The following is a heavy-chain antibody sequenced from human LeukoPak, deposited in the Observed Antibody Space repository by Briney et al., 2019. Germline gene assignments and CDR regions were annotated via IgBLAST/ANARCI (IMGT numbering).Heavy chain of an antibody. CDR3: ARGLWTQPGLVPFNY. V-gene: IGHV4-59*01. D-gene: IGHD5-18*01. CDR1: GDSIISYY. Sequence: SETLSLTCSVSGDSIISYYWNWLRQSPGKGLEWIGNIHHFGRTEYNSSLRSRVTMFLDSSKNQFSLKLMSVTPTDTAVYYCARGLWTQPGLVPFNYWGQGILVTVSS. CDR2: IHHFGRT. J-gene: IGHJ4*02.